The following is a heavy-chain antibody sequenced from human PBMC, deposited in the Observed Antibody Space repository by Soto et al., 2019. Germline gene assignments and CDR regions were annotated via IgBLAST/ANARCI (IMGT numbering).Heavy chain of an antibody. CDR3: ARAITGTKRGYYYMDV. J-gene: IGHJ6*03. CDR1: GFTFSSYS. V-gene: IGHV3-21*01. D-gene: IGHD1-7*01. CDR2: ISSSSSYI. Sequence: EVQLVESGGGLVKPGGSLRLSCAASGFTFSSYSMNWVRQAPGKGLEWVSSISSSSSYIYYADSVKGRFTISRDNAKNSLYLQMNSLRAEDTAVYYCARAITGTKRGYYYMDVWGKGTTVTVSS.